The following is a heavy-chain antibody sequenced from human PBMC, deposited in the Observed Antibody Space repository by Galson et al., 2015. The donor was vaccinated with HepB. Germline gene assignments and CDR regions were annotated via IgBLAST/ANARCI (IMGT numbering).Heavy chain of an antibody. Sequence: PALVKPTQTLTLTCTFSGFSLTTSGMCVSWIRQPPGKALEWLALIDWDGDRYYNTSLQTRLTISRDTSKNQVVLIMTNMDPVDTATYFCAWAYGDFGFSYYFDYWGQGNLVTVSS. V-gene: IGHV2-70*01. CDR3: AWAYGDFGFSYYFDY. CDR1: GFSLTTSGMC. CDR2: IDWDGDR. J-gene: IGHJ4*02. D-gene: IGHD4-17*01.